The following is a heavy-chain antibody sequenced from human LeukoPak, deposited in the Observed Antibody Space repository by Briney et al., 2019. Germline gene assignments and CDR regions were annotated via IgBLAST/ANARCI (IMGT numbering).Heavy chain of an antibody. CDR1: GGSISSYY. CDR2: IYYSGST. V-gene: IGHV4-59*08. CDR3: AATRYNWNDPGYYFDY. J-gene: IGHJ4*02. D-gene: IGHD1-20*01. Sequence: SETLSPTCTVSGGSISSYYWSWIRQPPGKGLEWIGYIYYSGSTDYGPSLKSRVTISVDTSKNQFSLNLSSATAADTAVYYCAATRYNWNDPGYYFDYWGQGTLVTVSS.